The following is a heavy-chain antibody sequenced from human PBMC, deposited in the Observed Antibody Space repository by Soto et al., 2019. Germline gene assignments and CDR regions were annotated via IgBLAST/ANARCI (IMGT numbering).Heavy chain of an antibody. Sequence: SAGLMRRCCYLCFWLRLAPEKAPERVGSVFYTAVTSYNPSHESRVSASVHTSQNQFSLKASGVSAADTAVYYCANSQKRYSWNSFDHWGQGAMVTVS. CDR3: ANSQKRYSWNSFDH. J-gene: IGHJ4*02. D-gene: IGHD1-20*01. CDR2: VFYTAVT. CDR1: AGLMRRCCYL. V-gene: IGHV4-39*01.